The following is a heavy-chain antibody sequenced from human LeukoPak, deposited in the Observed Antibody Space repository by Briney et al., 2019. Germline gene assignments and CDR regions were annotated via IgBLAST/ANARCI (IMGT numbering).Heavy chain of an antibody. Sequence: ASVKVSCKASGYTFTSYGISWVRRAPGQGLEWMGWISAYNGNTNYAQKLQGRVTMTTDTSTSTAYMELRSLRSDDTAVYYCAREVDYGDVNWFDPWGQGTLVTVSS. CDR1: GYTFTSYG. J-gene: IGHJ5*02. D-gene: IGHD4-17*01. V-gene: IGHV1-18*01. CDR2: ISAYNGNT. CDR3: AREVDYGDVNWFDP.